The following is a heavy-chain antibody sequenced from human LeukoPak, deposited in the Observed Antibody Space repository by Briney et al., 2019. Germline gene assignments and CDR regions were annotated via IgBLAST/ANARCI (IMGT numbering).Heavy chain of an antibody. D-gene: IGHD5-24*01. CDR3: ARDRTGHNPGDY. V-gene: IGHV3-7*03. Sequence: GGSLRLSCAASGFTFSSYAMSWVRQAPGKGLEWVGNINKDGSERNYGDSVGRFTISRDNVKSLLFLQMNSLRAEDTAVYYCARDRTGHNPGDYWGQGTLVTVSA. CDR2: INKDGSER. J-gene: IGHJ4*02. CDR1: GFTFSSYA.